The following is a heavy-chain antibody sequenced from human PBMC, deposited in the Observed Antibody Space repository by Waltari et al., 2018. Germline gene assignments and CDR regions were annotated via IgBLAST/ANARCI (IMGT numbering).Heavy chain of an antibody. V-gene: IGHV3-66*01. Sequence: EVQLMESGGGLVQPGGSLRLSCVASGLAVRTSFMSWVRQAPGKGLKWVSAIFSGDTTYYTDSVKGRFSTSRDNSKNTLFLQMNSLRAEDTAVYYCARVARGTLYDAFDIWGQGTMVTVSS. CDR3: ARVARGTLYDAFDI. CDR1: GLAVRTSF. D-gene: IGHD1-26*01. CDR2: IFSGDTT. J-gene: IGHJ3*02.